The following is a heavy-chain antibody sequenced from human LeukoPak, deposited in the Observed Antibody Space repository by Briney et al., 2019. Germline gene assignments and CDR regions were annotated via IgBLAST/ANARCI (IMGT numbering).Heavy chain of an antibody. Sequence: SETLSLTCTVSGGSISSYYWSWIQQPPGKGLEWLGYIYYSGSTNYNPSLKSRVTISVDTSKNQFSLKLSSVTAADTAVYYCARDRLSSGWYSGFDYWGQGTLVTVSS. CDR3: ARDRLSSGWYSGFDY. D-gene: IGHD6-19*01. J-gene: IGHJ4*02. CDR1: GGSISSYY. CDR2: IYYSGST. V-gene: IGHV4-59*01.